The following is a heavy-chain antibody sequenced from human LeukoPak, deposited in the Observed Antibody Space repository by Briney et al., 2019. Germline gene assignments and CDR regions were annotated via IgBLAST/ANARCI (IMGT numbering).Heavy chain of an antibody. CDR3: ARGGPGYCSSTSCYKYAFDI. D-gene: IGHD2-2*02. J-gene: IGHJ3*02. V-gene: IGHV4-4*07. CDR2: IYTSGST. Sequence: PSETLSLTCTVSGGSISSYYWSWIRQPAGKGLEWIGRIYTSGSTNYNPSLKSRVTMSVDTYKNQFSLKLSSVTAADTAVYYCARGGPGYCSSTSCYKYAFDIWGQGTMVTVSS. CDR1: GGSISSYY.